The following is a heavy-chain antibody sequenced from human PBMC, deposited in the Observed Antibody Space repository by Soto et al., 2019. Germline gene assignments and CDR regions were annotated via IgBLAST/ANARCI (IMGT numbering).Heavy chain of an antibody. CDR2: TFYRSKWYY. V-gene: IGHV6-1*01. J-gene: IGHJ1*01. Sequence: SHTLSRTYTISGDSVSRNNAAWNCIRQSPPRGLEWLGSTFYRSKWYYDYAPPVQSRININADTTKNQVSLHLKTTTPEDTTVYYRVRGRSGWRMLVNLGQGALVTVSA. CDR3: VRGRSGWRMLVN. D-gene: IGHD6-19*01. CDR1: GDSVSRNNAA.